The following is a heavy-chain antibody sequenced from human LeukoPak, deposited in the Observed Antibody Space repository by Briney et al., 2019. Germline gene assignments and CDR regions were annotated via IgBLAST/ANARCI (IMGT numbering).Heavy chain of an antibody. Sequence: PGGSLRLSCAASGFTFSNYAMSWVRQAPGKGLEWVSGINGSGVTTYYADSVKGRFTISRDNSRNTVFLQMNSLRAEDTAVYYCAKDSRGLGYSYDYNWFDPWGQGTLVTVSS. V-gene: IGHV3-23*01. CDR3: AKDSRGLGYSYDYNWFDP. D-gene: IGHD5-18*01. CDR1: GFTFSNYA. J-gene: IGHJ5*02. CDR2: INGSGVTT.